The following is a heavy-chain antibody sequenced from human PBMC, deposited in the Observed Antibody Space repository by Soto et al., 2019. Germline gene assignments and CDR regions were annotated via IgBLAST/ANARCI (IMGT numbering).Heavy chain of an antibody. CDR1: GYTFTSYY. V-gene: IGHV1-46*01. CDR2: INPSGGST. Sequence: ASVKVSCKASGYTFTSYYMHWVRQAPGQGLEWMGIINPSGGSTSYAQKFQGRVTMTRDTSTSTVYMELSSLRSEDTAVYYCARGGLVGKSLEIKEFDHWGQGTLVSVSX. CDR3: ARGGLVGKSLEIKEFDH. J-gene: IGHJ4*02. D-gene: IGHD1-26*01.